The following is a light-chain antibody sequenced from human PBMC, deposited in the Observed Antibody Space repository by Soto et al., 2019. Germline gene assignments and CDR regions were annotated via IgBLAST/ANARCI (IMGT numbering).Light chain of an antibody. V-gene: IGKV1-5*03. J-gene: IGKJ1*01. CDR3: QNYNSYSEE. CDR2: KAS. Sequence: DIQMTQSPSTLSASVVAIVNLTFRASQTISSWLAWYQQKPGKAPKLLIYKASTLKSGVPSRFSGSGSGTEFTLTISSLQPDDFATYYCQNYNSYSEEFGQGNKVDIK. CDR1: QTISSW.